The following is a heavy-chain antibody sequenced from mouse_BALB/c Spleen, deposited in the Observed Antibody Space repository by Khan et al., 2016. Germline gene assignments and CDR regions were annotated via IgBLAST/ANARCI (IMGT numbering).Heavy chain of an antibody. D-gene: IGHD2-4*01. V-gene: IGHV14-3*02. CDR1: GFNIKDTY. CDR2: IDPANGNT. CDR3: ARSPYDYDGGLAY. J-gene: IGHJ3*01. Sequence: VQLQQSGAELVKPGASVKLSCTASGFNIKDTYMHWVKQRPEQGLEWIGRIDPANGNTKYDPKFQGKATITADTSSNTAYLQLSSLTSEDTAVYYCARSPYDYDGGLAYWGQGTLVTVSA.